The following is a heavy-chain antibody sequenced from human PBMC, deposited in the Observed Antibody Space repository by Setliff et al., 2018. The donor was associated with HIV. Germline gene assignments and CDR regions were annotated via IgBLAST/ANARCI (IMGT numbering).Heavy chain of an antibody. Sequence: GGSLRLSCAASGFTFSSYGMHWVRQAPGKGLEWVSAISGSGGSTYYADSVKGRFTISRDNSKNTLYLQMNSLRSEDTAVYYCARDYYYDSSGYRYFDYWGQGTLVTVSS. V-gene: IGHV3-23*01. J-gene: IGHJ4*02. CDR1: GFTFSSYG. D-gene: IGHD3-22*01. CDR2: ISGSGGST. CDR3: ARDYYYDSSGYRYFDY.